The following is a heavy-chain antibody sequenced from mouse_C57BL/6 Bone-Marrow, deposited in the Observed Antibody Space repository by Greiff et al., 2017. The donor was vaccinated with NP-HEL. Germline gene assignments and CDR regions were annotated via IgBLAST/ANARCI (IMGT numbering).Heavy chain of an antibody. D-gene: IGHD2-1*01. V-gene: IGHV5-9-1*02. CDR2: ISSGGDYI. CDR3: TRDRYGNFLFFDY. CDR1: GFTFSSYA. Sequence: EVKLVESGEGLVKPGGSLKLSCAASGFTFSSYAMSWVRQTPEKRLEWVAYISSGGDYIYYADTVQGRFTISRDNARNTLYLQMSSLKSEDTAMYYCTRDRYGNFLFFDYWGQGTTLTVSS. J-gene: IGHJ2*01.